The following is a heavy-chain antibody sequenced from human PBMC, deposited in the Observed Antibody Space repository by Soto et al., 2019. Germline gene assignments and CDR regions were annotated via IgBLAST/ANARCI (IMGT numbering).Heavy chain of an antibody. V-gene: IGHV4-59*01. CDR2: LYYSGNT. J-gene: IGHJ4*02. CDR3: ERVGGVADRNFDY. D-gene: IGHD3-16*01. Sequence: SETLSLTCTVSGGSISPFYWSWVRQPPGKGLEWIGYLYYSGNTNYNPSLKSRVTISVDASKNQVSLRLTSVTAADTAVYYCERVGGVADRNFDYWGQGTVVTV. CDR1: GGSISPFY.